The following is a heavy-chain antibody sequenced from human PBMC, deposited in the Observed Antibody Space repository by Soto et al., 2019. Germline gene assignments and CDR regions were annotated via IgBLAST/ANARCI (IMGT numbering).Heavy chain of an antibody. Sequence: PGESVKISCKGSGFSFANFWLGWVRQMPGKGLEWMAMIYPGDSDTRYSPSFQGQVTISADKSINTAYLQWSSLKASDTAMYYCARHWVWSGSYDIYYFDYWGQGTLVTVSS. J-gene: IGHJ4*02. CDR3: ARHWVWSGSYDIYYFDY. D-gene: IGHD1-26*01. CDR1: GFSFANFW. V-gene: IGHV5-51*01. CDR2: IYPGDSDT.